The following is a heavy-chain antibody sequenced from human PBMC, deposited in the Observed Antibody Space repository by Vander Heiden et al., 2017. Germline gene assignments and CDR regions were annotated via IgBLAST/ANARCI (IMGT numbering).Heavy chain of an antibody. CDR2: INHSGST. D-gene: IGHD3-10*01. V-gene: IGHV4-34*01. CDR1: GGSFSGYY. J-gene: IGHJ2*01. Sequence: QVQLQQWGAGLLKPSETLSLTCAVYGGSFSGYYWSWIRQPPGKGLEWIGEINHSGSTNYNPSLKSRVTISVDTSKNQFSLKLSSVTAADTAVYYCARGSLLWFGELLRNWYFDLWGRGTLVTVSS. CDR3: ARGSLLWFGELLRNWYFDL.